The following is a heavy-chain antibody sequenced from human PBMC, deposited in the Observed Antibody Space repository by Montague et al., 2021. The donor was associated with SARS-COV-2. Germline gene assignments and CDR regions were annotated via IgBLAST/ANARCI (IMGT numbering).Heavy chain of an antibody. V-gene: IGHV3-48*03. CDR1: GFTLSRYE. J-gene: IGHJ6*02. CDR2: ISSSGSTL. Sequence: SLRLSGAASGFTLSRYEMNWVRQAPGKGLEWVSYISSSGSTLYYSDSVXGRFTISRDNAKNSLYLQMNSLRAEDTAVYYCAREPRETGSDWYYDFWSGYSLPRGYYYYGMDVWGQGTTVTVSS. CDR3: AREPRETGSDWYYDFWSGYSLPRGYYYYGMDV. D-gene: IGHD3-3*01.